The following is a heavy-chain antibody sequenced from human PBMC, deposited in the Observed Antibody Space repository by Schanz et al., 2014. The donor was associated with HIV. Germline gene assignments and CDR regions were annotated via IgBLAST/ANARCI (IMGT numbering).Heavy chain of an antibody. D-gene: IGHD6-13*01. J-gene: IGHJ3*02. CDR2: ISYDGSNK. CDR3: AKGTFLAADGHDAFDI. Sequence: QVQLVESGGGVVQPGRSLRLSCAVSGFTFSNYAMHWVRQAPGKGLEWVAVISYDGSNKYYADSVKGRFTISRDNAKNSLYLQMNSLRPEDTALYYCAKGTFLAADGHDAFDIWGQGTMVTVSS. CDR1: GFTFSNYA. V-gene: IGHV3-30*04.